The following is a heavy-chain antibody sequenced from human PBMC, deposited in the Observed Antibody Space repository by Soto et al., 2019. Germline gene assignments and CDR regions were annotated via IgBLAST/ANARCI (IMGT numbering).Heavy chain of an antibody. V-gene: IGHV4-34*01. Sequence: SETLSLTCAVYGGSFSGYYWSWIRQPPGKGLEWIGEINHSGSTNYNPSLKSRVTITVDTTKNKLSLKLSTGTGADTAVYYCARGQIVVVVAANWFDPWGQGTLVTVSS. CDR3: ARGQIVVVVAANWFDP. J-gene: IGHJ5*02. CDR2: INHSGST. CDR1: GGSFSGYY. D-gene: IGHD2-15*01.